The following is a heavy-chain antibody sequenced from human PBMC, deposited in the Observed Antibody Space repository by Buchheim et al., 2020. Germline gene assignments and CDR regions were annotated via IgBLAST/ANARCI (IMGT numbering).Heavy chain of an antibody. J-gene: IGHJ4*02. CDR2: IKQDGREK. CDR1: GFTFSSYW. CDR3: ARDFGGVAVAGKALDY. Sequence: EVQLVESGGGLVQPGGSLRLSCAASGFTFSSYWMSWVRQAPGKGLEWVANIKQDGREKYYVDSVKGRFTTSSENAKHSMYLQMNSLRAEDTAVYYCARDFGGVAVAGKALDYWGQGTL. V-gene: IGHV3-7*01. D-gene: IGHD6-19*01.